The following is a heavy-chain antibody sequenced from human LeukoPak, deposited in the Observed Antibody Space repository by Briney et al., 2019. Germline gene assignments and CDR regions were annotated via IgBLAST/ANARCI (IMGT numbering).Heavy chain of an antibody. J-gene: IGHJ4*02. CDR1: GFTFDDYG. V-gene: IGHV3-9*01. CDR3: AKDGDIVATSPDY. CDR2: ITWNSGSI. D-gene: IGHD5-12*01. Sequence: PGGSLRLSCAASGFTFDDYGTHWVRQAPGKGLEWVSGITWNSGSIGYADSVKGRFTVSRDTAKNSLYLQMNSLRAEDTALYYCAKDGDIVATSPDYWGQGTLVTVSS.